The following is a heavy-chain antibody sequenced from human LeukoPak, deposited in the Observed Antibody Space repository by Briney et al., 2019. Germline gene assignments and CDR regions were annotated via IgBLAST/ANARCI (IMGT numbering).Heavy chain of an antibody. Sequence: PGGSLRLSCAAPGFTFSIYSMNWVRQAPGKGLEWVSYISSSSSSISYADSVKGRFTISRDNAKNSLYLQMNSLRAEDTAVYYCARNMDVWGQGTTVTVSS. V-gene: IGHV3-48*01. CDR3: ARNMDV. CDR1: GFTFSIYS. CDR2: ISSSSSSI. J-gene: IGHJ6*02.